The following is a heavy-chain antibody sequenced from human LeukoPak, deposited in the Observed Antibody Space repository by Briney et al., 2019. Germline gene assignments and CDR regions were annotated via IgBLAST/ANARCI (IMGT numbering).Heavy chain of an antibody. V-gene: IGHV3-7*01. Sequence: GGSLRLSCAASGFTVSSNYMSWVRQAPGKGLEWVANIKQDGSEKYYVDSVKGRFTISRDDAKNSLYLQMNSLRAEDTAVYYCARDRTFNYWGQGTLVTVSS. CDR3: ARDRTFNY. CDR1: GFTVSSNY. J-gene: IGHJ4*02. CDR2: IKQDGSEK.